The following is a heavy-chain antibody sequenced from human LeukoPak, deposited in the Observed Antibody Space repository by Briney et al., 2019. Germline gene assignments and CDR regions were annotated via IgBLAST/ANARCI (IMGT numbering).Heavy chain of an antibody. Sequence: GRSLRLSCAASGFTFSSYAMHWVRQAPGKGLEWVAVISYDGSSKYYADSVKGRFTISRDNSKNTLYLQMNSLRAEDTAVYYCAKETGDGYNARLFDYWGQGTLVTVSS. D-gene: IGHD5-24*01. CDR3: AKETGDGYNARLFDY. CDR1: GFTFSSYA. V-gene: IGHV3-30-3*01. J-gene: IGHJ4*02. CDR2: ISYDGSSK.